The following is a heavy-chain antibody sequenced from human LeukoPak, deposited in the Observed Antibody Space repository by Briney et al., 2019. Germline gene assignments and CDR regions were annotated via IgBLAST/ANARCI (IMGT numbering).Heavy chain of an antibody. CDR3: ARDHSLPGARFDH. CDR1: GFIFSNHE. CDR2: IIDDGTVT. Sequence: GGSLRLSCAASGFIFSNHEMSWVRQAPGKGLEWVSYIIDDGTVTFYADSVKSRVTISRDNAKSSLYLQMSRLPAEDTAVYYCARDHSLPGARFDHWGQGTLVTVSS. D-gene: IGHD2-15*01. J-gene: IGHJ5*02. V-gene: IGHV3-48*03.